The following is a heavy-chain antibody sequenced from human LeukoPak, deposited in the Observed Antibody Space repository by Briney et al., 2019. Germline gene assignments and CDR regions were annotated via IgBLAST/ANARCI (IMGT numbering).Heavy chain of an antibody. D-gene: IGHD2-2*01. Sequence: GESLKISCKCSGYSFSSYWIGWVRQMPGKGLEWMGIIYPGDSDTRYSPSFQGQVTISADKSISTDYLQWSSLKASDTAIYYCAKIDRQYCSRSSCYDLDYWGQGTQVTVSS. J-gene: IGHJ4*02. CDR2: IYPGDSDT. CDR3: AKIDRQYCSRSSCYDLDY. V-gene: IGHV5-51*01. CDR1: GYSFSSYW.